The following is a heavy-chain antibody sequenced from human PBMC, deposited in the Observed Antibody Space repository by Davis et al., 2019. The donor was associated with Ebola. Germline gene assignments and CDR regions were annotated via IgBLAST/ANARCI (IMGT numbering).Heavy chain of an antibody. CDR1: GYTLTDLS. CDR3: ATRSGRSWYIY. CDR2: FNPEEAET. J-gene: IGHJ4*02. V-gene: IGHV1-24*01. Sequence: AALVKVSCKVSGYTLTDLSMHWVRQAPGEGLEWMGGFNPEEAETIYAQKFQGRVTMTEDTSTDTAYMEMSGLRSEDTAVYYCATRSGRSWYIYWGQGTLVTVSS. D-gene: IGHD6-13*01.